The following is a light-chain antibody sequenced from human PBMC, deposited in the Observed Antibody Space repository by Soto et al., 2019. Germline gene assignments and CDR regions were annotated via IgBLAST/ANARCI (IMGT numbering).Light chain of an antibody. V-gene: IGKV1-5*01. Sequence: DIQMTQSPSTLSASVGDRVTITCRASQSISNWLALYQQKPGKAPKLLIYDASNLESGVPSRFSGSGSGTEFTLTISSLQPDDFATYYCQHYNSYSEAFGQGTKVDIK. CDR2: DAS. J-gene: IGKJ1*01. CDR1: QSISNW. CDR3: QHYNSYSEA.